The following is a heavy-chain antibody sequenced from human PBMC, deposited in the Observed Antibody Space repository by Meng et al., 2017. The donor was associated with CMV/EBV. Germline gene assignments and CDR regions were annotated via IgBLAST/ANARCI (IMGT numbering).Heavy chain of an antibody. J-gene: IGHJ4*03. CDR3: ARGWLLGFDY. Sequence: GESLKISCAASGFTFSSYRMSWVRQAPGKGLEWVANIKQDGSEKYYVDSVKGRFTISRDNAKNSLYLQMNNLRAEDTAVYYCARGWLLGFDYWGQGTLVTVSS. D-gene: IGHD2-15*01. V-gene: IGHV3-7*04. CDR1: GFTFSSYR. CDR2: IKQDGSEK.